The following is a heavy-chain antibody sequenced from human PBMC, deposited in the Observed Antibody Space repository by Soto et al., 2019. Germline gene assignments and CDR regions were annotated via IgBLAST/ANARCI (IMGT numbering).Heavy chain of an antibody. CDR3: ARHVRNYDFWSGYLCGMDV. D-gene: IGHD3-3*01. CDR1: GGSISSGGYY. V-gene: IGHV4-31*03. Sequence: SETLSLTCTVSGGSISSGGYYWSWIRQHPGKGLEWIGYIYYSGSTYYNPSLKSRVTISVDTSKNQFSLKLSSVTAADTAVYYCARHVRNYDFWSGYLCGMDVWGQGTTVTVSS. CDR2: IYYSGST. J-gene: IGHJ6*02.